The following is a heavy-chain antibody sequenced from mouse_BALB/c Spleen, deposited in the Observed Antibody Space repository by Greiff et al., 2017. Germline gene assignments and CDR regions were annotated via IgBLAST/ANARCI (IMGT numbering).Heavy chain of an antibody. D-gene: IGHD1-1*01. CDR1: GYTFTSYY. CDR2: INPSNGGT. V-gene: IGHV1S81*02. CDR3: TRGDYYGSSHFAY. Sequence: QVQLQQSGAELVKPGASVKLSCKASGYTFTSYYMYWVKQRPGQGLEWIGEINPSNGGTNFNEKFKSKATLTVDKSSSTAYMQLSSLTSEDSAVYYCTRGDYYGSSHFAYWGQGTLVTVSA. J-gene: IGHJ3*01.